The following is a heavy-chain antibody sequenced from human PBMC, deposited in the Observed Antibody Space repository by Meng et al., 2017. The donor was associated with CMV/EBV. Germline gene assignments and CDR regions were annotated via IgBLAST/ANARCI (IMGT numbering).Heavy chain of an antibody. D-gene: IGHD5-18*01. CDR1: GFTFSSYE. V-gene: IGHV3-66*02. J-gene: IGHJ6*02. Sequence: GESLKISCAASGFTFSSYEMNWVRQAPGKGLEWVSVIYSGGTIYYADSVKGRFTISRDNSKNTLYLQMNSLRAEDTAVYYCAKEAAMVTGDYYYYYYGMDVWGQGTTVTVSS. CDR2: IYSGGTI. CDR3: AKEAAMVTGDYYYYYYGMDV.